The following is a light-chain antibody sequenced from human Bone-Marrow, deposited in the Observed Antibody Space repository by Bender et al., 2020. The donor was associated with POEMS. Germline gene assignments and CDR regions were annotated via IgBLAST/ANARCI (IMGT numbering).Light chain of an antibody. CDR3: QSYDNSLGGWV. V-gene: IGLV2-14*01. Sequence: QSALPQPASVSGSPGQSITISCSGTSSDVGGYNYVSWYQQHPGKAPKLMIYGYNNRPSGVPDRFSGSKSGTSASLAITGLQAEDEGDYYCQSYDNSLGGWVFGGGTKLTVL. CDR1: SSDVGGYNY. J-gene: IGLJ3*02. CDR2: GYN.